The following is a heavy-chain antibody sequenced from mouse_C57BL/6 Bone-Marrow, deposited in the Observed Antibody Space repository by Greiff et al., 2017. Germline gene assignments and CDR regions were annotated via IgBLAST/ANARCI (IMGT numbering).Heavy chain of an antibody. Sequence: VQLVESGPELVKPGASVKISCKASGYSFTSYYIHWVKQRPGQGLEWIGWIYPGSGNTKYNEKFKGKATLTADTSSSTAYMQLSSLTSEDSAVYYCARRAYYGSSLRYAMDYWGQGTAVTVSS. V-gene: IGHV1-66*01. D-gene: IGHD1-1*01. J-gene: IGHJ4*01. CDR3: ARRAYYGSSLRYAMDY. CDR2: IYPGSGNT. CDR1: GYSFTSYY.